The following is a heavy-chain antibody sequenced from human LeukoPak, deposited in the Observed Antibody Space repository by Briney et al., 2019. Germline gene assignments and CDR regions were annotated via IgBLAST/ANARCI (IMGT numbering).Heavy chain of an antibody. CDR1: GGSISSYY. CDR2: IYSSGST. CDR3: ARDRRTVSSYYYYGMDV. V-gene: IGHV4-4*07. D-gene: IGHD4-17*01. J-gene: IGHJ6*02. Sequence: SETLSLTCTVSGGSISSYYWSWIRQPAGKGLEWIGRIYSSGSTKYNSSLKSRVTMSVDTSKNQFSLKLSSVTAADTAIYYCARDRRTVSSYYYYGMDVWGQGTTVTVSS.